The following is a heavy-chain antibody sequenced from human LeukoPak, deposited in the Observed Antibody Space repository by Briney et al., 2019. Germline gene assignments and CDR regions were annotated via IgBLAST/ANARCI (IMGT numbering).Heavy chain of an antibody. Sequence: GGSLRLSCAASGFTFSSYSMNWVRQAPGKGLEWVSSISSSSSYIYYADSVKGRFTISRDNAKNSLYLQMNSLRAEGTAVYYCARAQYYYDRTTFDPWGQGTLVTVSS. D-gene: IGHD3-22*01. V-gene: IGHV3-21*01. CDR3: ARAQYYYDRTTFDP. J-gene: IGHJ5*02. CDR1: GFTFSSYS. CDR2: ISSSSSYI.